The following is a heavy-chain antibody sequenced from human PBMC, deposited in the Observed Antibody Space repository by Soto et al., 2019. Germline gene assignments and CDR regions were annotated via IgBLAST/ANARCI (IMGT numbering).Heavy chain of an antibody. CDR2: IYHSGST. CDR3: ARIYDSSGYYYGNNWFDP. V-gene: IGHV4-4*02. Sequence: SETLSLTCAVSGGPISSSNWWSWVRQPPGKGLEWIGEIYHSGSTNYNPSLKSRVTISVDKSKNQFSLKLSSVTAADTAVYYCARIYDSSGYYYGNNWFDPWGQGTLVTVS. J-gene: IGHJ5*02. CDR1: GGPISSSNW. D-gene: IGHD3-22*01.